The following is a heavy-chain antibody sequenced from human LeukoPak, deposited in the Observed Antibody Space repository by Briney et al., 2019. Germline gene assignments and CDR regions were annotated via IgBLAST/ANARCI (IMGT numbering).Heavy chain of an antibody. J-gene: IGHJ4*02. V-gene: IGHV3-20*04. CDR1: GFTFDDYG. CDR2: INWNGGST. Sequence: GGSLRLSCAASGFTFDDYGMSWVRQAPGKGLEWVSGINWNGGSTGYADSVKGRFTISRDNAKNSLYLQMNRLRAEDTAVYYCARPRGCGTSRCNNFDYWGQGTLVTVSS. CDR3: ARPRGCGTSRCNNFDY. D-gene: IGHD2-21*01.